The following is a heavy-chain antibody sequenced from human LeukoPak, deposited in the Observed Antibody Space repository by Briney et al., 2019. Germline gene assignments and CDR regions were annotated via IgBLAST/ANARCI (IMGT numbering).Heavy chain of an antibody. CDR1: GGSISSSDYY. J-gene: IGHJ4*02. D-gene: IGHD3-3*01. CDR2: IHYSGRT. V-gene: IGHV4-30-4*08. CDR3: ARYYDFWSGYHYSDY. Sequence: PSQALSLTCTVSGGSISSSDYYWIWIRQPPGKGLEWIGYIHYSGRTYYNASLKSRITISVDTSKNQFSLKLSSVTAADTAVYYCARYYDFWSGYHYSDYCGQGTLVTVSS.